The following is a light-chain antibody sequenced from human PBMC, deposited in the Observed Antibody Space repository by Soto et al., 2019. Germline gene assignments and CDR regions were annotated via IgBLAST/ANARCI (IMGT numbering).Light chain of an antibody. CDR1: YSNIGAGHD. CDR2: DNN. Sequence: QPVLTQPPSVSGAPGQRVTMSCTGSYSNIGAGHDVHWYQQFPGTAPKLLIYDNNNRPSGVPDRFSGSKSGTSASLAITGLQAEDEADYYCQSYDSSLSGYVIFGGGTKLTVL. V-gene: IGLV1-40*01. J-gene: IGLJ2*01. CDR3: QSYDSSLSGYVI.